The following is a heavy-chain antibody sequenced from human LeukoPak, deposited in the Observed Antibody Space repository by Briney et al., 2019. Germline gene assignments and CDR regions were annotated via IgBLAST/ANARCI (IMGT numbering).Heavy chain of an antibody. Sequence: GASVKVSCKASGYTFTSYGISWVRQAPGQGLEWMGWISAYNGNTNYAQKLQGRVTMTTDTSTSIAYMELRSLRSDDTAVYYCARDGLGHYYDSSGYYSYWGQGTLVTVSS. CDR2: ISAYNGNT. CDR3: ARDGLGHYYDSSGYYSY. D-gene: IGHD3-22*01. V-gene: IGHV1-18*01. J-gene: IGHJ4*02. CDR1: GYTFTSYG.